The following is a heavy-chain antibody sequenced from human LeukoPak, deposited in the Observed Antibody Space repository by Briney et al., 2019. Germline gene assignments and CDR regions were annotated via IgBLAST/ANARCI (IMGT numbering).Heavy chain of an antibody. CDR2: SCGSGGST. V-gene: IGHV3-23*01. CDR1: GFTFSSYA. Sequence: GGALRLSCAASGFTFSSYAMSWVRQAPCKGLEGVSASCGSGGSTYYADSVKGRFTISRDNSKNTLYLQMNSLRAEDTAVYYCAKDPSPGYYDFWTYYFDYWGQGTLVTVSS. D-gene: IGHD3-3*01. CDR3: AKDPSPGYYDFWTYYFDY. J-gene: IGHJ4*02.